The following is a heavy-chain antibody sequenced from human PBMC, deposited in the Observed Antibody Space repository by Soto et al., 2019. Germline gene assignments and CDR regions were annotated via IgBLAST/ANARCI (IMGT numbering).Heavy chain of an antibody. J-gene: IGHJ4*02. CDR3: ARDPPAVHYYDSSGYYDY. D-gene: IGHD3-22*01. V-gene: IGHV3-23*01. CDR2: ISGSGGST. Sequence: PGGSLRLSCAASGFTFSSYAMSWVRQAPGKGLEWVSAISGSGGSTYYADSVKGRFTISRDNAKNSLYLQMNSLRAEDTAVYYCARDPPAVHYYDSSGYYDYWGQGTLVTVSS. CDR1: GFTFSSYA.